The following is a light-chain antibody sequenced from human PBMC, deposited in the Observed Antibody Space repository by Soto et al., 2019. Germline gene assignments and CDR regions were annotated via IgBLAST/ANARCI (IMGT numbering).Light chain of an antibody. J-gene: IGKJ1*01. CDR2: DAS. CDR1: QSISKW. V-gene: IGKV1-5*01. CDR3: QQYSSYSAWT. Sequence: DIPMTQSPSTLSASIGDRVSITCRASQSISKWLAWHQQKPGKAPKRLIYDASTLQSGVPPRFSGSGSGTEFSLTIRSLQPDDIATYYCQQYSSYSAWTFGEGTKVEIK.